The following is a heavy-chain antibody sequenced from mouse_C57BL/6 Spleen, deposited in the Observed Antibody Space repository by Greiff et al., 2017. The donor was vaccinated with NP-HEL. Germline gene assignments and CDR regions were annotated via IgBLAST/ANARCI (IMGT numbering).Heavy chain of an antibody. Sequence: VQLQQSGAELVKPGASVKLSCKASGYTFTSYWMQWVKQRPGQGLEWIGEIDPSDSYTNYNQKFKGKATLTVDTSSSTAYMQLSSLTSEDSAVYYCARRGLGEAWFAYWGQGTLVTVSA. D-gene: IGHD4-1*01. CDR1: GYTFTSYW. J-gene: IGHJ3*01. CDR3: ARRGLGEAWFAY. CDR2: IDPSDSYT. V-gene: IGHV1-50*01.